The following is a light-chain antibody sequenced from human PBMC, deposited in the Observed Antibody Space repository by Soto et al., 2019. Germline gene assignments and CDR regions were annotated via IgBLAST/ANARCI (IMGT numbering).Light chain of an antibody. V-gene: IGKV3-15*01. J-gene: IGKJ1*01. CDR3: QHYNNWPRT. CDR1: QSVSSN. Sequence: EIVMTQSPATLSVSPGERATLSCRASQSVSSNLAWYQQKPGQAPRLLIYSASTRATGIPARFSGSGSGTEFPLTISSLQSEDFEVYYCQHYNNWPRTFGQGTKVEIK. CDR2: SAS.